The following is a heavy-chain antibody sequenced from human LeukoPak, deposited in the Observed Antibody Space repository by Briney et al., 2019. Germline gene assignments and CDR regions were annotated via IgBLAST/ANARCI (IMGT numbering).Heavy chain of an antibody. D-gene: IGHD1-26*01. J-gene: IGHJ6*03. CDR3: ARAAVGRPNYYYYMDV. V-gene: IGHV1-69*05. CDR1: GGTFSSCA. Sequence: SVKVSCKASGGTFSSCAISWVRQAPGQGLEWMGGIIPIFGTANYAQKFQGRVTITTDEPTSTAYMELSSLRSEDTAVYYCARAAVGRPNYYYYMDVWGKGTTVTVSS. CDR2: IIPIFGTA.